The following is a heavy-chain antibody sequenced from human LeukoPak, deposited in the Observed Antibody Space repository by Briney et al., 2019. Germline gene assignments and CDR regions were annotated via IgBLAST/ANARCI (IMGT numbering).Heavy chain of an antibody. J-gene: IGHJ5*02. CDR2: IYYSGST. Sequence: SETLSLTCTVSGGSISSYYWSWIRQPPGKGLEWIGYIYYSGSTNYNPSLKSRVTISVDTSKNQFSLKLSSVTAADTAVYYCARGGARGYYDFWSLNWFDPWGQGTLVTVSP. CDR3: ARGGARGYYDFWSLNWFDP. V-gene: IGHV4-59*12. D-gene: IGHD3-3*01. CDR1: GGSISSYY.